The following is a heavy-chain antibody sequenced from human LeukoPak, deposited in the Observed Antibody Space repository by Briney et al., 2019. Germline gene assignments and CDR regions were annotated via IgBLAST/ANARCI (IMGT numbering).Heavy chain of an antibody. D-gene: IGHD1-26*01. CDR1: GFTFSNSW. V-gene: IGHV3-7*05. J-gene: IGHJ4*02. CDR2: IREDGGEK. Sequence: PGGSLRLSCAASGFTFSNSWMTWVRQAPGKGLEWVANIREDGGEKYYVDSVKGRFTISRDNAKNSLYLQMNSLRPEDTAVYYCARGLYSGSSYGENDYWGQGTLVTVSS. CDR3: ARGLYSGSSYGENDY.